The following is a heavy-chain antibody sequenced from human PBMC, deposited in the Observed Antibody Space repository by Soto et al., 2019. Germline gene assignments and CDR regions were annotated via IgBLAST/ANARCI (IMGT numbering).Heavy chain of an antibody. CDR2: IWYEGTTK. CDR3: ARDVGSSGSSRWLDT. V-gene: IGHV3-33*01. D-gene: IGHD3-10*01. Sequence: GGSLRLSCVASGFTLSNYGMHWVRQAPGKGLEWIALIWYEGTTKYSTDSMKGRFSISRDQSKSTLYLQVNSLRAEDTATYYCARDVGSSGSSRWLDTWGQGTLVTAPQ. J-gene: IGHJ5*02. CDR1: GFTLSNYG.